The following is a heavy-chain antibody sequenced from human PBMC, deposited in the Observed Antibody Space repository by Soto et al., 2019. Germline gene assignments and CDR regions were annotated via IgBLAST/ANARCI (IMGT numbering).Heavy chain of an antibody. V-gene: IGHV3-23*01. CDR1: GFTFSSYA. J-gene: IGHJ5*02. CDR3: AKGLPERRSAYYRYNWFDP. D-gene: IGHD3-3*01. Sequence: EVQLLESGGGSVQPGKSLRLSCAASGFTFSSYAMSWVRQAPGKGLEWVSVISGSGGSTYYADSVKGRFTISRDNSKNTLYLQINNLRAEDTAVDYGAKGLPERRSAYYRYNWFDPWGQGTLVTVSS. CDR2: ISGSGGST.